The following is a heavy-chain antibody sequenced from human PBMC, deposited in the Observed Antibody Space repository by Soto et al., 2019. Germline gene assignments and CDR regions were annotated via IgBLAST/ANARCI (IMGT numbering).Heavy chain of an antibody. Sequence: EVQLVESGGGLVQPGGSLRLSCAASGFTFSSYDMHWVRQATGKGLEWVSAIGTAGDTYYPGYVKGRFTISRENAKNSLYLQMNSLRAGATAVYYCARSPYYYYYMDVWGKGTTVTVSS. CDR1: GFTFSSYD. V-gene: IGHV3-13*01. CDR2: IGTAGDT. J-gene: IGHJ6*03. CDR3: ARSPYYYYYMDV.